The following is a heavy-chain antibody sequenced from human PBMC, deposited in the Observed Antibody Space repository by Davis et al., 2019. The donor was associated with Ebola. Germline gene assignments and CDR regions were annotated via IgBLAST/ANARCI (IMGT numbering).Heavy chain of an antibody. V-gene: IGHV1-2*06. Sequence: ASVKVSCKASGYTFTSYGISWVRQAPGQGLEWMGRINPNSGGTNYAQKFQGRVTMTRDTSISTAYMELSRLRSDDTAVYYCATYSSSWPPYYGMDVWGKGTTVTVSS. D-gene: IGHD6-13*01. J-gene: IGHJ6*04. CDR3: ATYSSSWPPYYGMDV. CDR1: GYTFTSYG. CDR2: INPNSGGT.